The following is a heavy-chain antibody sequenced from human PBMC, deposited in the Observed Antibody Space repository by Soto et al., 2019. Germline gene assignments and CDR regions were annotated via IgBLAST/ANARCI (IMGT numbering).Heavy chain of an antibody. Sequence: ASVKVSCKASGYTFTSHYMHWVRQAPGQGPEWMGIINPSGGGPTYAQKFQGRVTITRDTSTSTVYMELSSVTAADTAVYYCASSDRDYSRPGVYFDYWGQGTLVTVSS. CDR2: INPSGGGP. CDR3: ASSDRDYSRPGVYFDY. J-gene: IGHJ4*02. CDR1: GYTFTSHY. V-gene: IGHV1-46*01. D-gene: IGHD3-10*01.